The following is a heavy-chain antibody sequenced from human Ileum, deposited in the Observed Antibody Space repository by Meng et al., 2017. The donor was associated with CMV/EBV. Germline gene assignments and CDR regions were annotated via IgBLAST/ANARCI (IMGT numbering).Heavy chain of an antibody. Sequence: QGQWGQSGAEVKKPGASVKVSCKASGYTFNAYHVHWVRQAPGQGLEWMGWINPNSGGTKYAQKFRGRVTLTRDTSISTVYMDLTTITSDDTAVYYCARPYTSGWSNWFDPWGQGTLVTVSS. CDR2: INPNSGGT. V-gene: IGHV1-2*02. CDR3: ARPYTSGWSNWFDP. CDR1: GYTFNAYH. J-gene: IGHJ5*02. D-gene: IGHD6-19*01.